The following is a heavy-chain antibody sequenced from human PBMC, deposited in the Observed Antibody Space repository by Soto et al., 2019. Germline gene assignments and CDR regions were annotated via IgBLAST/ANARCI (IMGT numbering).Heavy chain of an antibody. J-gene: IGHJ6*02. CDR1: GFTFSSYG. Sequence: QVQLVESGGGVVQPGRSLRLSCAASGFTFSSYGMHWVRQAPGEGLEWVAVISYDGSNKYYADSVKGRFTISRDNSKNTLYLQMNSLRAEDTAVYYCARDRSGMDVWGQGTTVTVSS. V-gene: IGHV3-30*19. CDR2: ISYDGSNK. CDR3: ARDRSGMDV.